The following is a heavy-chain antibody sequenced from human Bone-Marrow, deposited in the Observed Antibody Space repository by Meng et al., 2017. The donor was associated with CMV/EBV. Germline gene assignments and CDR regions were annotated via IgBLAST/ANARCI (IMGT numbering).Heavy chain of an antibody. D-gene: IGHD2-2*02. Sequence: SLKISCAASGFTFDDYAMHWVRQAPGKGLEWVSGISWNSGSIGYADSVKGRFTISRDNAKNSLYLQMNSLRAEDMALYYCARVRYQLLYGGADYWGQGTLVTVSS. CDR2: ISWNSGSI. J-gene: IGHJ4*02. CDR1: GFTFDDYA. V-gene: IGHV3-9*03. CDR3: ARVRYQLLYGGADY.